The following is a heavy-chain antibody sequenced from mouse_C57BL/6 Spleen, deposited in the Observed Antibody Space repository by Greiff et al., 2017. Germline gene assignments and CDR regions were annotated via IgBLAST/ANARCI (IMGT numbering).Heavy chain of an antibody. V-gene: IGHV1-59*01. Sequence: QVQLKQPGAELVRPGTSVKLSCKASGYTFTSYWMHWVKQRPGQGLEWIGVIDPSDSYTNYNQKFKGKATLTVDTSSSTAYMQLSSLTSADSAVFYCARDERENCGSYGFAYWGQGTTLTVSS. CDR2: IDPSDSYT. D-gene: IGHD1-1*02. CDR3: ARDERENCGSYGFAY. J-gene: IGHJ2*01. CDR1: GYTFTSYW.